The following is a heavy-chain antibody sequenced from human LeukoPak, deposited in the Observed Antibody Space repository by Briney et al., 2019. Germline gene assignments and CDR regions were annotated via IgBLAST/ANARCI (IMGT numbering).Heavy chain of an antibody. D-gene: IGHD2-2*01. CDR2: ISNDGSNK. V-gene: IGHV3-30*04. CDR3: AKMAGGYCSSTSCLDAFDI. CDR1: GFRFNSYA. J-gene: IGHJ3*02. Sequence: GRSLRLSCEASGFRFNSYAMQWVRQAPGKGLERVTFISNDGSNKYYADSVKGRFTISRDNSKNTLYLQMNSLRAEDTAVYYCAKMAGGYCSSTSCLDAFDIWGQGTMVTVSS.